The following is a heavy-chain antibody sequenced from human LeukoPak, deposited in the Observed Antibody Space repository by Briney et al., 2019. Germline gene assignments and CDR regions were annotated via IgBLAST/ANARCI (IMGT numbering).Heavy chain of an antibody. J-gene: IGHJ4*02. CDR2: ISGSGGST. V-gene: IGHV3-23*01. D-gene: IGHD2-15*01. CDR1: GFTFSSYA. Sequence: GGSLRLSCAASGFTFSSYAMSWVRQAPGKGLEWVSAISGSGGSTYYADSVKGRFTISRDNSKNTLYLQMNSLRAEDTAVYYCAKGPGLNGAAGVDYWGQGTLVTVSS. CDR3: AKGPGLNGAAGVDY.